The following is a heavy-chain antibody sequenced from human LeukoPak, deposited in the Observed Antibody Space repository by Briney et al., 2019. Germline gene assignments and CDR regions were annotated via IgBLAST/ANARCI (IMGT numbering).Heavy chain of an antibody. J-gene: IGHJ4*02. CDR2: IYYSGST. Sequence: SETLTLTCTVSGGSISSYYWSWIRQPPGKGLEWIGYIYYSGSTNYDPSLKSRVTISVDTSKNQFSLKLSSVTAADTAVYYCARHRNYYDSSGYYPIPYYFDYWGQGTLVTVSS. V-gene: IGHV4-59*08. D-gene: IGHD3-22*01. CDR1: GGSISSYY. CDR3: ARHRNYYDSSGYYPIPYYFDY.